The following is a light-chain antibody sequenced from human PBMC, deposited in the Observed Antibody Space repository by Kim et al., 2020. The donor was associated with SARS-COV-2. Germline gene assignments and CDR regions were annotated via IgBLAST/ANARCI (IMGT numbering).Light chain of an antibody. CDR3: CSYAGNGIVV. Sequence: QSALTQPASVSASPGQSITISCTGTSSDVGNYNLVSWYQQHPGKTPKLMIFDVNKRPSGVSNRFSGSKSVNTASLTISGLQPEDEADYYCCSYAGNGIVVLGGGTQLTVL. V-gene: IGLV2-23*02. CDR1: SSDVGNYNL. CDR2: DVN. J-gene: IGLJ3*02.